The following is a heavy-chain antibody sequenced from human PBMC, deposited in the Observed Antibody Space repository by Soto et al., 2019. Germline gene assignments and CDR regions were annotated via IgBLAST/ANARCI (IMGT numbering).Heavy chain of an antibody. CDR3: ARGPRITIFGVVIRWFDP. CDR1: GYTFTSYA. D-gene: IGHD3-3*01. V-gene: IGHV1-3*01. Sequence: ASVKVSCKASGYTFTSYAMHWVRQAPGQRLEWMGWINAGNGNTKYSQKFQGRVTITRDTSASTAYMELSRLRSDDTAVYYCARGPRITIFGVVIRWFDPWGQGTLVTVSS. CDR2: INAGNGNT. J-gene: IGHJ5*02.